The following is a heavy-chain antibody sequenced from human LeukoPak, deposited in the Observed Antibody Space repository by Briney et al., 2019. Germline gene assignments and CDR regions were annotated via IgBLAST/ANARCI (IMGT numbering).Heavy chain of an antibody. J-gene: IGHJ4*02. Sequence: SETLSLTCTVSGVSISSGDYYWSWLRQPPGKGLEWIGYIYYSGSTYYNPSLKSRVTISVDTSKNQFSLKLSSVTAADTAVYYCARVLMATGHSFDYWGQGTLVTVSS. CDR2: IYYSGST. CDR3: ARVLMATGHSFDY. CDR1: GVSISSGDYY. D-gene: IGHD5-24*01. V-gene: IGHV4-30-4*01.